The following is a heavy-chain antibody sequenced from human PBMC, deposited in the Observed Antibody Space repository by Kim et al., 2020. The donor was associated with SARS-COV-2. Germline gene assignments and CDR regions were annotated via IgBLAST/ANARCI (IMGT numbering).Heavy chain of an antibody. Sequence: SETLSLTCAVYGGSLSGYYWSWIRQPPGKGLEWIGEINDGGSTNPNPSLKSRVTISVDTSRNQFSLSLGSVTAADTAVYYCARGRRHYFCSGSYLYGGPGTLVTVSS. D-gene: IGHD3-10*01. CDR2: INDGGST. V-gene: IGHV4-34*01. CDR1: GGSLSGYY. CDR3: ARGRRHYFCSGSYLY. J-gene: IGHJ4*02.